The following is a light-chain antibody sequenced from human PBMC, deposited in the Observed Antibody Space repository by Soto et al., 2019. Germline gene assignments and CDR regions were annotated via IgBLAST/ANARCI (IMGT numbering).Light chain of an antibody. CDR3: QQLNSYPLT. J-gene: IGKJ4*01. Sequence: IQLTQSPSSLSSSVGDSATITCRASQSISSYLIWYQQKPGQAPRLLIYAASNRQSGVPSRFSGSGSGTDFTLTISSLQPEDFATYYCQQLNSYPLTFGGGTKVDIK. CDR2: AAS. CDR1: QSISSY. V-gene: IGKV1-9*01.